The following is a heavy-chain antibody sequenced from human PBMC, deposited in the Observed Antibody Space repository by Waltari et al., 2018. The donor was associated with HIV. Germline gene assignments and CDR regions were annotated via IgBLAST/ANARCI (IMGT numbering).Heavy chain of an antibody. D-gene: IGHD3-16*02. J-gene: IGHJ4*02. CDR3: AGGGYDYAWGTYRPFDY. CDR1: GFTFSTYN. Sequence: EVQLVESGGGVVKPGGSLRLSCAASGFTFSTYNMNLVRQAPGKGLELVSSISIVGSYIYYPDSFKGRFTISRDNAKNSLYLQMNSLRAEDTAVYYCAGGGYDYAWGTYRPFDYWGQGTLVTVSS. CDR2: ISIVGSYI. V-gene: IGHV3-21*03.